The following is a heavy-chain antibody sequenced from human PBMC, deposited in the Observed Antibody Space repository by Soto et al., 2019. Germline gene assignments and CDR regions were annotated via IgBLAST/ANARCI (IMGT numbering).Heavy chain of an antibody. Sequence: ASVKVSCKGSGYTFSNYAVSWVRQAPGQGLEWIGWISAYTGDTRYSRKFQGRVTMTTDTSTSTVYMELSSLRSDDTAVYHCATSKADGYYQAYWG. J-gene: IGHJ4*01. D-gene: IGHD1-26*01. CDR2: ISAYTGDT. CDR3: ATSKADGYYQAY. V-gene: IGHV1-18*01. CDR1: GYTFSNYA.